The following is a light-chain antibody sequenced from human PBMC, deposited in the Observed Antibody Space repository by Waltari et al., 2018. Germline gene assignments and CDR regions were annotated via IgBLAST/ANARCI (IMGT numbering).Light chain of an antibody. V-gene: IGKV1-27*01. Sequence: DIQMTHSPSSLSASVLDRVTITCRASQSIGNYLAWYQQKPGTVPKLLIYTASTWQSGVPSRFSGSGSAADFTLTISSLQPEDAATYYCKNYNSAPFTFGPGTRVDIK. CDR3: KNYNSAPFT. CDR1: QSIGNY. CDR2: TAS. J-gene: IGKJ3*01.